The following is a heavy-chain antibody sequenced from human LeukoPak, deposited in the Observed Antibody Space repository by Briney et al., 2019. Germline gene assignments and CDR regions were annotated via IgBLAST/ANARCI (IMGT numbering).Heavy chain of an antibody. CDR1: GFAFGGYT. CDR3: ARDPAPHSVHLPHFDY. CDR2: ISDNSAYI. J-gene: IGHJ4*02. Sequence: PGGSLRLSCAASGFAFGGYTMTWVRQAPGKGLEWVSSISDNSAYIYHADSLQGRFTTSRDNAKNSLFLQMSSLRADDTAVYYCARDPAPHSVHLPHFDYWGQGILVTVSS. V-gene: IGHV3-21*01. D-gene: IGHD5-18*01.